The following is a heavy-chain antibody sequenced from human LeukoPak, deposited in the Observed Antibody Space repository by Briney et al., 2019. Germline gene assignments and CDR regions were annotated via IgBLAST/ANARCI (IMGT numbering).Heavy chain of an antibody. V-gene: IGHV4-59*12. CDR2: IYSSGST. Sequence: SETLSLICSVPGVSMTGYYWSWIRQAPGKAPEWIGYIYSSGSTNYNPSLNSRVTMSLDASKNQFSLKLSSVTAADTAVYYCARESAQLWLRGYYYYYYGMDVWGQGTTVTVSS. CDR3: ARESAQLWLRGYYYYYYGMDV. CDR1: GVSMTGYY. J-gene: IGHJ6*02. D-gene: IGHD5-18*01.